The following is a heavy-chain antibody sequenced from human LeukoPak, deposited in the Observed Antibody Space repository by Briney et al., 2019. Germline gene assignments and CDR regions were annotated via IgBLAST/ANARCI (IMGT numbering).Heavy chain of an antibody. V-gene: IGHV3-30*02. J-gene: IGHJ3*02. D-gene: IGHD3-10*01. CDR1: GFTFSSYG. Sequence: GGSLRLFCAASGFTFSSYGMHWVRQAPGKGLEGVAFIRYDGSNKYYAEYVKGRFTISRDNSKNTLYMQMNSLRAEDTAVYYCAKDLPVVRGVMSDDAFDIWGQGTMVTVSS. CDR2: IRYDGSNK. CDR3: AKDLPVVRGVMSDDAFDI.